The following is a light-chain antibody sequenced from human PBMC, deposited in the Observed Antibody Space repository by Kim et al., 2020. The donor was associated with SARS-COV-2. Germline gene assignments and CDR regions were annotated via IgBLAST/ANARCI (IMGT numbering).Light chain of an antibody. V-gene: IGKV1-12*01. CDR3: QQCNTLPLT. J-gene: IGKJ4*01. CDR1: QDIGTW. CDR2: AAS. Sequence: DIQMTQSPSSVSASVGGRVTITCRASQDIGTWLAWYQHKPGKAPKLLIFAASTLQSGVPSRFSGSGSGTDFALTISSLQAEDFATYSCQQCNTLPLTFGGGTTVDLK.